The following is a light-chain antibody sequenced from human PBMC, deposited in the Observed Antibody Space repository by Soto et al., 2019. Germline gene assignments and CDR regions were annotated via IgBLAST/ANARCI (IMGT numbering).Light chain of an antibody. CDR1: RTVLKSSINKNF. V-gene: IGKV4-1*01. J-gene: IGKJ1*01. Sequence: DIVMTQSPGSLALSLGERATINCKSSRTVLKSSINKNFLAWYQQKPGQPPKLLISWASTRDSGVPDRFSGSGSATDFTLTISRLQAEDVAFYYCQQYYSIPQTFGQGTKVEIK. CDR2: WAS. CDR3: QQYYSIPQT.